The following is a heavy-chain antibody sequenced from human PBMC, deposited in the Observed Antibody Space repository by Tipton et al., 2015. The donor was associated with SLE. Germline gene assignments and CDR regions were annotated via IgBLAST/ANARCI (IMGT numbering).Heavy chain of an antibody. V-gene: IGHV5-51*01. Sequence: VQLVQFGAEVKKPGESLKISCKGSGYSFTNFWIGWVRQMPGKGLEWMGIIYPGDSDTRYSPSFQGQVTISADKSISTAYLQWSSLKASDTAMYYCARQARYCGGDCYLDYWGQGTLITVSS. CDR1: GYSFTNFW. CDR3: ARQARYCGGDCYLDY. CDR2: IYPGDSDT. J-gene: IGHJ4*02. D-gene: IGHD2-21*01.